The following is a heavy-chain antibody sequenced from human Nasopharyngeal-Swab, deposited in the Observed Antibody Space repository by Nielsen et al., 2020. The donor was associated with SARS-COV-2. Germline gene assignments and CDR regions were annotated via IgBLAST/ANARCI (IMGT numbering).Heavy chain of an antibody. Sequence: ASVKVSCKASGDMFITYYMHWLRQAPGQGVEGGGVISSSGGGATYAQKFQGRVTMTRDTSTTTFYMELSSLRSEDTAVYFCAKSEYLASYYIYWGQGTLVTVSS. CDR2: ISSSGGGA. J-gene: IGHJ4*02. D-gene: IGHD3-10*01. CDR1: GDMFITYY. CDR3: AKSEYLASYYIY. V-gene: IGHV1-46*01.